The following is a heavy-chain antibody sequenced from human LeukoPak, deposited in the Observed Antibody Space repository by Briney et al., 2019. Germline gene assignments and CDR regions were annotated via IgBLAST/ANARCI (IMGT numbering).Heavy chain of an antibody. CDR3: ARRGTYYYDSSGYYRAGALNY. J-gene: IGHJ4*02. D-gene: IGHD3-22*01. CDR1: GGSVDSTNY. Sequence: SETLSLTCGVSGGSVDSTNYWSWIRQPPGKGLEWIGEINHSGSTNYNPSLKSRVTISVDTSKNQFSLKLSSVTAADTAVYYCARRGTYYYDSSGYYRAGALNYWGQGTLVTVSS. CDR2: INHSGST. V-gene: IGHV4-34*01.